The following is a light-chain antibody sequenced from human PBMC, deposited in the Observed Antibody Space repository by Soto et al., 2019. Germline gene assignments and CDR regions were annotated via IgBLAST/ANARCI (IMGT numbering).Light chain of an antibody. CDR3: CSFAGSYSYV. J-gene: IGLJ1*01. Sequence: QSVLTQPRSVSASPGRSATISCTGTSSDVGRYDYVSWYQQHPGKAPKLIVYDVTERPSGVPDRFSGSKSGNTASLTISGLQAEDEADYSCCSFAGSYSYVFGTGTKVTVL. CDR2: DVT. V-gene: IGLV2-11*01. CDR1: SSDVGRYDY.